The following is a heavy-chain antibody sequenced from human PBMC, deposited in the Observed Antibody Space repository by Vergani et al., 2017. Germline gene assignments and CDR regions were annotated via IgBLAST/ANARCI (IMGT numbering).Heavy chain of an antibody. CDR1: GYSFTSYW. CDR3: ARHGLGIAAAGTVIDY. D-gene: IGHD6-13*01. J-gene: IGHJ4*02. CDR2: IYPGDSDT. Sequence: EVPLVQSGAEVKKPGESLTISCKGSGYSFTSYWIGWVRQMPGKGLEWMGIIYPGDSDTRYSPSFQGQVTISADKSISTAYLQWSSLKASDTAMYDCARHGLGIAAAGTVIDYWGQGTLVTVSS. V-gene: IGHV5-51*01.